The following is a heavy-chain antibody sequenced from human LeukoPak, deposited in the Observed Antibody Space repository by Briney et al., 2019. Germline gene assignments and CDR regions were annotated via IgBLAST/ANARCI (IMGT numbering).Heavy chain of an antibody. D-gene: IGHD1-26*01. CDR3: ASRAREFEY. V-gene: IGHV4-39*07. CDR2: IYYSGRP. J-gene: IGHJ4*02. Sequence: MTSETLSLTCSVSGGSISSYTYYWGWIRQPPGKGLEWIGTIYYSGRPDYNPSLKSRATMSLDTSKNQFSLKLKSVTAADTAVYYCASRAREFEYWGQGILVTVSS. CDR1: GGSISSYTYY.